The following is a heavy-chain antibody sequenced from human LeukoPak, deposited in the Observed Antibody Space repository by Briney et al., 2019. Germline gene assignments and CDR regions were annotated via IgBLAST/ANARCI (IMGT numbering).Heavy chain of an antibody. J-gene: IGHJ4*02. CDR2: IYHSGRT. D-gene: IGHD3-10*01. V-gene: IGHV4-38-2*02. CDR3: ARHVRYGSGSLDY. CDR1: GYSLSSGYY. Sequence: SETLSLTCTVSGYSLSSGYYWGWIRQPPGKGLEWSGSIYHSGRTFYNPSLKSRVTISVDTSKNQFSLKLSSVTAAGTAVYYCARHVRYGSGSLDYWGQGTLVTVSS.